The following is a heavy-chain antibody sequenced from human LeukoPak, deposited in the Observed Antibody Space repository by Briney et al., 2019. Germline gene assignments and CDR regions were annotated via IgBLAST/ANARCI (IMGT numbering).Heavy chain of an antibody. CDR3: AQKIRFLEWLFSYFDY. CDR2: ISGSGGST. D-gene: IGHD3-3*01. Sequence: GGSLRLSCAASGFTFSSYAMSWVRQAPGKWLEWVSAISGSGGSTYYADSVKGRFTISRDNSKNTLYLQMNSLRAEDTAVYYCAQKIRFLEWLFSYFDYWGHGTLVTVSS. J-gene: IGHJ4*01. CDR1: GFTFSSYA. V-gene: IGHV3-23*01.